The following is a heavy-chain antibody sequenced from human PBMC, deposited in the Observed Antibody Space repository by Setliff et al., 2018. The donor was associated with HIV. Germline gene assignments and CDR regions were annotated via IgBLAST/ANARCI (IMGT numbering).Heavy chain of an antibody. D-gene: IGHD2-2*01. CDR1: GDSFSGYY. J-gene: IGHJ4*01. CDR3: AIEGPFHQTTHTSNFFVDY. Sequence: PSETLSLPCDLYGDSFSGYYWSWIRQPPGKGLEWVGHIDHNGVTAYSPSLKSRVTISVDMSKRQFSLKITSLTAADTAVYYCAIEGPFHQTTHTSNFFVDYWGQGALVTVSS. CDR2: IDHNGVT. V-gene: IGHV4-34*01.